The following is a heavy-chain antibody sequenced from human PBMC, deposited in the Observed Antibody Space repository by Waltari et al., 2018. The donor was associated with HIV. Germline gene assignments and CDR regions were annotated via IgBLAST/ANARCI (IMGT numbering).Heavy chain of an antibody. CDR2: FNPIFGAE. V-gene: IGHV1-69*01. J-gene: IGHJ3*01. Sequence: QVQFAQSRAGTKKPGSSVKVYCMASSGACNTFAFTRVRQAPGQGLQWVGGFNPIFGAEKNEQIFQDRLTITADAATGTVYMELRSLSSDDTAIYYCARSDFGELVRGQRAFDVWGQGTMV. CDR3: ARSDFGELVRGQRAFDV. CDR1: SGACNTFA. D-gene: IGHD3-10*01.